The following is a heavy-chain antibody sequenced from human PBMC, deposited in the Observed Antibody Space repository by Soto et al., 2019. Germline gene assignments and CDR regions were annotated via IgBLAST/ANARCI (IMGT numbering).Heavy chain of an antibody. D-gene: IGHD3-3*01. V-gene: IGHV3-7*01. CDR3: ARDPPYYDFWSGYYTPLDY. CDR2: IKQDGSEK. J-gene: IGHJ4*02. Sequence: GGSLRLSCAASGFTISSYWMSWVRQAPGKGLEWVANIKQDGSEKYYVDSVKGRFTISRDNAKNSLYLQMNSLRAEDTAVYYCARDPPYYDFWSGYYTPLDYWGQGTLVTVSS. CDR1: GFTISSYW.